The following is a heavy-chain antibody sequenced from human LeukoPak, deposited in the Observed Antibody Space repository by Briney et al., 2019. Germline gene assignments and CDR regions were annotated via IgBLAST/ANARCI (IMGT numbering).Heavy chain of an antibody. D-gene: IGHD3-3*01. V-gene: IGHV1-69*06. CDR3: TKTDRTGALGRFRMRSDAFDI. CDR2: IIPIFGTA. Sequence: SVKVSCKASGGTFSNYAISWVRQAPGQGLEWMGGIIPIFGTANYAQKFRGRVTITADKSTRTAYMELSSLRSEDTAVYYCTKTDRTGALGRFRMRSDAFDIWGQGTMVTVSS. J-gene: IGHJ3*02. CDR1: GGTFSNYA.